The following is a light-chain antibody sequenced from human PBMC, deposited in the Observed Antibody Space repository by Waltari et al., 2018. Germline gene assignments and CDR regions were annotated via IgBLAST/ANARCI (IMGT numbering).Light chain of an antibody. CDR3: QQANSFPLT. V-gene: IGKV1-12*01. CDR1: QDVGSW. CDR2: GAS. Sequence: DIQMTQSPSSVSASVGERVTVTCRASQDVGSWLAWYQQKPGKAPKLLIYGASSLQSGVPSRFSGSGSGTDFTLTISSLQPEDFATNFCQQANSFPLTFGGGTKIEIK. J-gene: IGKJ4*01.